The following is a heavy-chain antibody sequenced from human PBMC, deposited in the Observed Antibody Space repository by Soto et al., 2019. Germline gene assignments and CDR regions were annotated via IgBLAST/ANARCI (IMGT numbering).Heavy chain of an antibody. D-gene: IGHD1-26*01. CDR3: ARAAYGGSYQGYFDY. Sequence: TLSLTCAISGDSVSSNSATWNWIRQSPSRGLEWLGRTYYRSKWYSDYAVSVKSRITINPDISKNQFSLQLNSVTPEDTAVYYCARAAYGGSYQGYFDYWGQGTLVTVS. CDR2: TYYRSKWYS. J-gene: IGHJ4*02. CDR1: GDSVSSNSAT. V-gene: IGHV6-1*01.